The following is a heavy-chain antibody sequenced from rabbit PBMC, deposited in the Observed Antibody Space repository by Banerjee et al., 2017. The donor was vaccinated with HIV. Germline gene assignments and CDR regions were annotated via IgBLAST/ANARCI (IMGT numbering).Heavy chain of an antibody. J-gene: IGHJ4*01. CDR3: ARDWAYYSSAWGYYFNL. CDR2: IYGGSSGST. CDR1: GFSFSSSYW. V-gene: IGHV1S45*01. Sequence: QQQLEESGGDLVKPEGSLTLTCTASGFSFSSSYWICWVRQAPGKGLEWIACIYGGSSGSTYYASWTKGRFTISKTSSTTVTLQMTSLTAADTATYFCARDWAYYSSAWGYYFNLWGPGTLVTVS. D-gene: IGHD4-1*01.